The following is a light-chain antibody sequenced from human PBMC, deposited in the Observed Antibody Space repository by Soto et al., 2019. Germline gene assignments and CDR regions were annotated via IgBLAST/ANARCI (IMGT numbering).Light chain of an antibody. V-gene: IGLV1-47*01. Sequence: QSVLTQPPSASGTPGQRVTISCSGSSSNIGSNYVYWYQQLPGTAPKLLIYRNNQRPSRVPDRFSGSKSGTSASLAITGLQAEDEADYYCQSHDSSLSGIYVFGTGTKLTVL. CDR1: SSNIGSNY. J-gene: IGLJ1*01. CDR3: QSHDSSLSGIYV. CDR2: RNN.